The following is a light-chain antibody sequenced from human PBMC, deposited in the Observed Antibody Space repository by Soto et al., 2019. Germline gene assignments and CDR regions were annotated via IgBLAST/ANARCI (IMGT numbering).Light chain of an antibody. Sequence: ALTQPPSASGSPGQSVTISCTGTSSDVGAYTYVSWYQQHPGKAPKLMIYGVTERPSGVPDRFSGSKSGNTASLTVSGLQTEDEAYYYCSSYAGSNNYVFGTGTKLTVL. CDR3: SSYAGSNNYV. V-gene: IGLV2-8*01. CDR2: GVT. J-gene: IGLJ1*01. CDR1: SSDVGAYTY.